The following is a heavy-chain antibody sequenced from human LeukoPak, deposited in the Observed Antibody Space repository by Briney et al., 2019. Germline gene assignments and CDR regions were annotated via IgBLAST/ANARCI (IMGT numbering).Heavy chain of an antibody. CDR3: ARSPRYSRLNRG. Sequence: GGSLRLSCATSGFTFSTYSMNWVRQAPWEGLEWVSSISSSSSYIYYADSVKGRFTISRDNAKNSLYLQMNSLRAEDTALYYCARSPRYSRLNRGWGQGTLVTVSS. J-gene: IGHJ4*02. CDR2: ISSSSSYI. CDR1: GFTFSTYS. D-gene: IGHD6-13*01. V-gene: IGHV3-21*01.